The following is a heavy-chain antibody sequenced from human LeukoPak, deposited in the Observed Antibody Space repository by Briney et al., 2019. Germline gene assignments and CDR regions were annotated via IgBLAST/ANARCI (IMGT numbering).Heavy chain of an antibody. Sequence: SVKVSCKASGGTFRAYAITWLRQAPGQGLEWLGGTIPLFGTTRYAQKFQGRVTITTDESTRTAYMDLSSLTSEDTAVYYCARGSWDDVGYYYYYYMDVWGKGSTVTVSS. J-gene: IGHJ6*03. CDR2: TIPLFGTT. V-gene: IGHV1-69*05. CDR3: ARGSWDDVGYYYYYYMDV. D-gene: IGHD1-1*01. CDR1: GGTFRAYA.